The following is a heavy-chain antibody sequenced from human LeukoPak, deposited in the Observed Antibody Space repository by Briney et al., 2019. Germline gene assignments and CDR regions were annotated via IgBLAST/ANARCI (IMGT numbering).Heavy chain of an antibody. CDR1: GGTFSSYA. Sequence: ASVNVSCKASGGTFSSYAISWVRQAPGQGLEWMGGIIPIFGTANYAQKFQGRVTITADESTSTAYMELSSLRSEDTAVYYCARAIVGATSGHFDYWGQGTLVTVSS. J-gene: IGHJ4*02. CDR3: ARAIVGATSGHFDY. CDR2: IIPIFGTA. V-gene: IGHV1-69*13. D-gene: IGHD1-26*01.